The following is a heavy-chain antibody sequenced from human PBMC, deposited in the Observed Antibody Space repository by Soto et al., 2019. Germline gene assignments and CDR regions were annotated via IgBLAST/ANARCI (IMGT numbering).Heavy chain of an antibody. J-gene: IGHJ4*02. Sequence: VQLLESGGGLVQPGGSLRLSCAASGFTFNNYAMTWVRQAPGRGLEWVSTISGSGSDTYYADSVRGRFTISRDNSKNTLYLQMNSLRAEDTAVYHCAKTITTPGKKFFFDSWGQGTLVTVSS. V-gene: IGHV3-23*01. CDR3: AKTITTPGKKFFFDS. CDR1: GFTFNNYA. CDR2: ISGSGSDT. D-gene: IGHD3-3*01.